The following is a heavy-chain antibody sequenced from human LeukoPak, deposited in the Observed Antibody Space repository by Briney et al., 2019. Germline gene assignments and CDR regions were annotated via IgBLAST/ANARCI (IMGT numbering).Heavy chain of an antibody. J-gene: IGHJ6*03. D-gene: IGHD4-17*01. Sequence: WETLSLTCTVSGGSISSHYWSWIRQPPGKRLEWIGYIYYSGSTNYNPSLKSRVTISVDTSKNQFSLKLSSVTAADTAVYYCARGAAFYGRYYYYYMDVWGKGTTVTVSS. CDR1: GGSISSHY. CDR2: IYYSGST. V-gene: IGHV4-59*11. CDR3: ARGAAFYGRYYYYYMDV.